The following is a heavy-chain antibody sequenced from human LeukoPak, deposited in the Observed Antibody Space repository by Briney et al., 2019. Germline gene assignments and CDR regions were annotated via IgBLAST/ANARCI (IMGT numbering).Heavy chain of an antibody. Sequence: GGSLRLSCAASGFTITSYTMHWVRQAPGKRLEYVSGFSRNGGITYYANSVKGRFTISRDNSRNTLYLQMGSLRAEDMAVHYCARGMYDFTSSLDYWGQGILVTVSS. D-gene: IGHD2-2*01. CDR1: GFTITSYT. V-gene: IGHV3-64*01. J-gene: IGHJ4*02. CDR2: FSRNGGIT. CDR3: ARGMYDFTSSLDY.